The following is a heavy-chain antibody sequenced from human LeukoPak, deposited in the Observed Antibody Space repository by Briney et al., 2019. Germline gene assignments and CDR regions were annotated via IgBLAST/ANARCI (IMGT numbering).Heavy chain of an antibody. V-gene: IGHV4-34*01. CDR1: GGSFSDYY. J-gene: IGHJ3*02. CDR3: ASNKYPVQAFDI. Sequence: PSETLSLTCAVSGGSFSDYYWSWIRQSPGKGLEWIGEINHGGDTNYNSSLQSRVSLSVDTSRNQFSLILSSVTAADTAIYYCASNKYPVQAFDIWGQGTMVAVSS. D-gene: IGHD1/OR15-1a*01. CDR2: INHGGDT.